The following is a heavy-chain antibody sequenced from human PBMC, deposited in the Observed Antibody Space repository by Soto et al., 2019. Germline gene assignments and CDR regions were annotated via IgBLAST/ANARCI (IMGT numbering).Heavy chain of an antibody. D-gene: IGHD3-22*01. J-gene: IGHJ4*02. Sequence: SETLSLTCTVSGGSISSSSYYWGWLRQPPGKGLEWIGSIYYSGSTYYNPSLKSRVTISVDTSKNQFSLKLSSVTAADTAVYYCARHCFVRKTMIVVARTRAYFDYWGQGTLVTVSS. CDR2: IYYSGST. CDR3: ARHCFVRKTMIVVARTRAYFDY. CDR1: GGSISSSSYY. V-gene: IGHV4-39*01.